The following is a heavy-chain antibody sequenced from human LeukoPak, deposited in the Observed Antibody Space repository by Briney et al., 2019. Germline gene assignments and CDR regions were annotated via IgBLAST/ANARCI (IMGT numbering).Heavy chain of an antibody. J-gene: IGHJ4*02. Sequence: GGSLRLSCAASGFILSNYWMMWVRQAPGKGLEWVANINEDGSEKYYADSVEGRFTISRDNAKNSLGLQMSSLRADDTALYYCARSKIDYWGQGTLVTVSS. CDR3: ARSKIDY. D-gene: IGHD4-11*01. CDR2: INEDGSEK. CDR1: GFILSNYW. V-gene: IGHV3-7*01.